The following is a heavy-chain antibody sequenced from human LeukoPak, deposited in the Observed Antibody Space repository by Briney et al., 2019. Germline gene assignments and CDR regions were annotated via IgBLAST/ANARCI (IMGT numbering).Heavy chain of an antibody. CDR3: AKLLTAWYYYGMDV. Sequence: GGSLGLSCAASGFTFSSYVMSWVRQAPGKGLEWVSVISGSGDSTYYADSVKGRFTISRDNSKNTLYLQMNSLRAEDTAVYYCAKLLTAWYYYGMDVWGKGTTVTVSS. CDR2: ISGSGDST. V-gene: IGHV3-23*01. J-gene: IGHJ6*04. CDR1: GFTFSSYV.